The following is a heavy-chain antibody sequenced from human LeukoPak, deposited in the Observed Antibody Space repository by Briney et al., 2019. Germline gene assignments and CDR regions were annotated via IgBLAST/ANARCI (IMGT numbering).Heavy chain of an antibody. J-gene: IGHJ6*04. CDR2: ISYDGSNK. CDR1: GFTFSSYG. CDR3: AKVGWRGINYYYYYGMDV. V-gene: IGHV3-30*18. Sequence: GGSLRLSCAASGFTFSSYGMHWVRQAPGKGLEWVAVISYDGSNKYYADSVEGRFTISRDNSKNTLYLQMNSLRAEDTAVYYCAKVGWRGINYYYYYGMDVWGKGTTVTVSS. D-gene: IGHD2-15*01.